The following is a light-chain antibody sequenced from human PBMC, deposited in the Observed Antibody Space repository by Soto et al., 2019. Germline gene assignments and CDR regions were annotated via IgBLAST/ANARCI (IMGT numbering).Light chain of an antibody. V-gene: IGKV3-20*01. J-gene: IGKJ5*01. CDR3: QQRRSWPPTIT. CDR2: GAS. CDR1: QSVSSSY. Sequence: EIVLTQSPGTLSLSPGERATLSCRASQSVSSSYLAWYQQKPGQAPRLLIYGASSRATGIPERFSGSGSVTDFTLTISSLEPEEFAVYYGQQRRSWPPTITFGQGTRLEIK.